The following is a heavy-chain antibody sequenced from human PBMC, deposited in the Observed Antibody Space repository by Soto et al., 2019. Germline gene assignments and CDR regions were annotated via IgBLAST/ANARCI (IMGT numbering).Heavy chain of an antibody. Sequence: ASVKVSCKTSGYTFTSYGISWVRQAPGQGLEWMGWITVYNGNTNYAQKLQGRVTMTTDTSTSTAYMELRSLRSDDTAVYYCARAGQLRESYYYYYMDVWGKGTTVTVSS. J-gene: IGHJ6*03. V-gene: IGHV1-18*01. CDR2: ITVYNGNT. CDR3: ARAGQLRESYYYYYMDV. D-gene: IGHD6-6*01. CDR1: GYTFTSYG.